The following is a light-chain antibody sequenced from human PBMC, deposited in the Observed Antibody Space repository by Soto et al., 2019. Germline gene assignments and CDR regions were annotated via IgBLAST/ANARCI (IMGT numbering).Light chain of an antibody. CDR1: QSLGSSY. CDR3: QQYGGSPRA. Sequence: EIVLTQSPGTLSLSPGERATLSCRASQSLGSSYLAWYQQKPGQAPRLLIYGVSSRATGIPDRFSGSGSGTDFTLTISRLEPEDFAMYDCQQYGGSPRAFGQGTEVEIK. J-gene: IGKJ1*01. V-gene: IGKV3-20*01. CDR2: GVS.